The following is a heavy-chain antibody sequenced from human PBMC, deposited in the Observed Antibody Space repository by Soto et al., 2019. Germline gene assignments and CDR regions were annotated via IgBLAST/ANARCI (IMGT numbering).Heavy chain of an antibody. CDR2: ISSSSNSI. J-gene: IGHJ4*02. D-gene: IGHD4-17*01. CDR3: ARAKSHDYGDYGFFFDY. CDR1: GFTFSRYS. V-gene: IGHV3-48*01. Sequence: GGSLRLSCAASGFTFSRYSMNWVRQAPGKGLEWVSYISSSSNSIYYADSVKGRFTISRDNAKNSLHLQMNSLRAADTAVYYCARAKSHDYGDYGFFFDYWGQGTLVTVSS.